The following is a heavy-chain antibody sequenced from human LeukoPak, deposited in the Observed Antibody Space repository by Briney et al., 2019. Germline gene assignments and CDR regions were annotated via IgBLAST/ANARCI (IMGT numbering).Heavy chain of an antibody. D-gene: IGHD2-2*01. V-gene: IGHV5-51*01. CDR3: ARHGCSSTSCYDDYYYYMDV. J-gene: IGHJ6*03. Sequence: GESLKISCKGSGYSFTSYWIGWVRQMPGKGLEWMGIIYPGDSDTRHSPSFQGQVTISADKSISTAYLQWSSLKASDTAMYYCARHGCSSTSCYDDYYYYMDVWGKGTTVTVSS. CDR2: IYPGDSDT. CDR1: GYSFTSYW.